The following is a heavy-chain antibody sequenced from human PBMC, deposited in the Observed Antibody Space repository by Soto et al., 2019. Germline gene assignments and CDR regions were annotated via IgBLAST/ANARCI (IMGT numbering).Heavy chain of an antibody. Sequence: PGGSLRRSCAASGFTFSSYDVHWVRQARGKGLDWVSALGTAGDTYYPGSVKGRFTISRENAKNSLYLQMNSLRPAATAVYYCASSVVVGASGAWFDPWGQGTLVTVSS. CDR1: GFTFSSYD. D-gene: IGHD2-15*01. V-gene: IGHV3-13*01. J-gene: IGHJ5*02. CDR2: LGTAGDT. CDR3: ASSVVVGASGAWFDP.